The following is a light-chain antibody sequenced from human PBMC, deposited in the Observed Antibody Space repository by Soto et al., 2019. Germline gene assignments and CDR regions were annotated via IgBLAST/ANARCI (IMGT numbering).Light chain of an antibody. V-gene: IGLV2-14*03. J-gene: IGLJ1*01. CDR2: DVS. CDR3: NSYTSSSTYA. Sequence: QSALTQPVSVSGSPGQSITISCTGTSGDVGGYNYVSWYQQHPGKAPKLMIYDVSNRPSGVSNRFSGSKSGNTASLTISGLQAEDEADYYCNSYTSSSTYAFGTGTKLTVL. CDR1: SGDVGGYNY.